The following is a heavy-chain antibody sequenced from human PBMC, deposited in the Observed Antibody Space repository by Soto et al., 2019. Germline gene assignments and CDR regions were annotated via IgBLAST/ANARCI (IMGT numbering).Heavy chain of an antibody. Sequence: PAETLSLTCTFSGGSISIGVYYWSWIRQHPGKGLEWIGYIYYSGSTYYNPSLKSRVTISVDTSKNQFSLKLSSVAAADTAVYYCARDPYGSGSYDYWGQGTLVTVSS. CDR2: IYYSGST. CDR3: ARDPYGSGSYDY. J-gene: IGHJ4*02. D-gene: IGHD3-10*01. CDR1: GGSISIGVYY. V-gene: IGHV4-31*03.